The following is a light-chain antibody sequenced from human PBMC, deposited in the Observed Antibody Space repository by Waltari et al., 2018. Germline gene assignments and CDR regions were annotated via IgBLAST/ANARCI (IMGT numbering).Light chain of an antibody. J-gene: IGLJ2*01. CDR1: SSDVGGYNY. Sequence: QSALTQPPSASGSPGQSVAISCTGTSSDVGGYNYVPWYQQPPGKAPRLMIYEVYKRPSGVPDRFSGSKSGNTASLTVSGLQAEDEADYYCSSYAGRDILVFGGGTRLTVL. V-gene: IGLV2-8*01. CDR2: EVY. CDR3: SSYAGRDILV.